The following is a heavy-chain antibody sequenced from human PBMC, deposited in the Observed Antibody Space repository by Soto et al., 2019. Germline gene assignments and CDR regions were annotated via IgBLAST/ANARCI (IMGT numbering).Heavy chain of an antibody. D-gene: IGHD6-19*01. CDR1: GDSVSSDSAA. CDR3: ARMGSSGPIGWFDP. CDR2: TYYRSKWYN. V-gene: IGHV6-1*01. Sequence: QTLSLTCAISGDSVSSDSAAWNWIRQCPSRGLECLGRTYYRSKWYNDYALSVRSRITINPDSSKNQFYLQLNSVTPEDTAVYFCARMGSSGPIGWFDPWGQGSQVIVCS. J-gene: IGHJ5*02.